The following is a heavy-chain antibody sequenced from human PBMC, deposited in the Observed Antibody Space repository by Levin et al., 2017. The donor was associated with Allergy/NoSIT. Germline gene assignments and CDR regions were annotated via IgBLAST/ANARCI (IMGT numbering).Heavy chain of an antibody. CDR3: ARDHPLYCSSTSCYTVPPKDDAFDI. D-gene: IGHD2-2*02. J-gene: IGHJ3*02. CDR1: GSTFTSYG. V-gene: IGHV1-18*01. Sequence: PGGSLRLSCKASGSTFTSYGISWVRQAPGQGLEWMGWISAYNGNTNYAQKLQGRVTMTTDTSTSTAYMELRSLRSDDTAVYYCARDHPLYCSSTSCYTVPPKDDAFDIWGQGTMVTVSS. CDR2: ISAYNGNT.